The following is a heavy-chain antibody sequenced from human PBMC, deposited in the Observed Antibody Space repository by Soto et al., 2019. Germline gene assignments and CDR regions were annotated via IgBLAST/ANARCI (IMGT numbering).Heavy chain of an antibody. J-gene: IGHJ4*02. D-gene: IGHD2-15*01. CDR1: GFTFSSYA. V-gene: IGHV3-23*01. CDR3: AKAWQVVVVVAATDFDY. Sequence: EVQLLESGGGLVQPGGSLRLSCAASGFTFSSYAVSWVRQAPGKGLEWVSAISGSGGSTYYADSVKGRFTISRDNSKNTLYLLMNSLRAEDTAVYYCAKAWQVVVVVAATDFDYWGQGTLVTVSS. CDR2: ISGSGGST.